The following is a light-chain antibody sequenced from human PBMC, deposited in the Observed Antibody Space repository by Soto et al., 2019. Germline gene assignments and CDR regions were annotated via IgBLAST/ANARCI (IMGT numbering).Light chain of an antibody. V-gene: IGKV3D-20*02. Sequence: TRSPATLSLAPGERATLSCRASQSVSSSSLAWYQKKPGQAPRLLIYEASSRATGIPDRFTGSGSGTDFTLTITRLEHEDFAVYYCQQYRTFGQGTQVDI. CDR1: QSVSSSS. J-gene: IGKJ1*01. CDR3: QQYRT. CDR2: EAS.